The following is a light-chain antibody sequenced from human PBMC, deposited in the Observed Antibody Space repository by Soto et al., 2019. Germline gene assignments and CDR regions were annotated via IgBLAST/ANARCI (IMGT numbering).Light chain of an antibody. CDR2: KAS. J-gene: IGKJ1*01. V-gene: IGKV1-5*03. CDR3: QQLNSYPQT. Sequence: DIQMTQSPSTLSASVGDRVTITCRASQSISVWLAWYHQKPGKAPKLLIYKASTLKSGVPSRFSGSGSGTDFTLTISSLQPEDFATYYCQQLNSYPQTFGQGTKVDIK. CDR1: QSISVW.